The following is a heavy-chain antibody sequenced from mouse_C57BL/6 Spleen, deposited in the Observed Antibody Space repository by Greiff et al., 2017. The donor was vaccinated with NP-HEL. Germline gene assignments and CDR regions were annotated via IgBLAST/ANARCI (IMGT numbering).Heavy chain of an antibody. CDR1: GYAFSSSW. CDR3: ARSGGNYPFDY. Sequence: QVQLQQSGPELVKPGALVKISCKTSGYAFSSSWMNWVKQRPGKGLEWIGRIYPGDGDTNYNGKFKGKATLTADKSSSTAYMQLSSLTSEDSAVYFCARSGGNYPFDYWGQGTTLTVSS. D-gene: IGHD2-1*01. J-gene: IGHJ2*01. V-gene: IGHV1-82*01. CDR2: IYPGDGDT.